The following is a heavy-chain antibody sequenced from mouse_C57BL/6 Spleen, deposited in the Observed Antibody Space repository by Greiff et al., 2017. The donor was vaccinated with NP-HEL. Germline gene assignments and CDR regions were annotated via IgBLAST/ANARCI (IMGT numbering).Heavy chain of an antibody. J-gene: IGHJ2*01. CDR3: ARENGRPYFDY. V-gene: IGHV5-16*01. CDR2: INYDGSST. CDR1: GFTFSDYY. D-gene: IGHD4-1*01. Sequence: EVKLVESEGGLVQPGSSMKLSCTASGFTFSDYYMAWVRQVPEKGLEWVANINYDGSSTYYLDSLKSRFIISRDNAKNILYLQMSSLKSEDTATYYCARENGRPYFDYWGQGTTLTVSS.